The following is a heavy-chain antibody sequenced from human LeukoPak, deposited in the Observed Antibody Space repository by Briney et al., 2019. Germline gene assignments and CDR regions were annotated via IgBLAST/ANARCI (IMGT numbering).Heavy chain of an antibody. CDR3: ASSLMATTPFDY. CDR1: GYTFTSYG. D-gene: IGHD5-24*01. J-gene: IGHJ4*02. Sequence: GASVKVSCKPSGYTFTSYGISWVRPAPGQGLEWMGWISAYNGNTNYAQKLQGRVTMTTDTSTSTAYMELRSLRSDDTAVYYCASSLMATTPFDYWGQGTLVTVSS. V-gene: IGHV1-18*01. CDR2: ISAYNGNT.